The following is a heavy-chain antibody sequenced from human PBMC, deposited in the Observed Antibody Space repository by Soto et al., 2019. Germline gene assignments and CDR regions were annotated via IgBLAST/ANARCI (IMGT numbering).Heavy chain of an antibody. CDR3: AREMATSTGDAEYFQH. CDR1: GYTFTSYG. J-gene: IGHJ1*01. V-gene: IGHV1-18*01. Sequence: ASVKVACKASGYTFTSYGISWVRQAPGQGLEWMGWISAYNGNTNYAQKLQGRVTMTTDTSTSTAYMELSSLRSEDTAVYYCAREMATSTGDAEYFQHWGQGTLVTVSS. D-gene: IGHD5-12*01. CDR2: ISAYNGNT.